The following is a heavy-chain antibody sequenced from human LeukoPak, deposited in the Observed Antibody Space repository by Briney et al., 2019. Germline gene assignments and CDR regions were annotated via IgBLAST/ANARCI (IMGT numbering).Heavy chain of an antibody. V-gene: IGHV3-21*01. CDR2: ISSSSSYI. D-gene: IGHD3/OR15-3a*01. CDR1: GFTFSSYS. Sequence: GGSLRLSCSALGFTFSSYSMNWVRQAPGKGLEWVSSISSSSSYIYYADSVKGRFTISRDNAKNSLYLQMNSLRAEDTAVYYCARLGAVDQRAYWGQGTLVTVSS. CDR3: ARLGAVDQRAY. J-gene: IGHJ4*02.